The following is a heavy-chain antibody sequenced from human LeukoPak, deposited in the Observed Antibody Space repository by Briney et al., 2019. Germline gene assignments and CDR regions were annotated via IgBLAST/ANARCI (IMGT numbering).Heavy chain of an antibody. CDR3: ATYSSSNAREFQY. V-gene: IGHV3-7*01. D-gene: IGHD2-2*01. CDR1: GFTFSSYW. CDR2: IKQDGSEK. Sequence: GGSLRLSCAASGFTFSSYWMSWVRQAPGKGPEWVANIKQDGSEKYYVDSVKGRFTISRDNAKNSLYLQMNSLRAEDTAVYYCATYSSSNAREFQYWGQGTLVTVSS. J-gene: IGHJ1*01.